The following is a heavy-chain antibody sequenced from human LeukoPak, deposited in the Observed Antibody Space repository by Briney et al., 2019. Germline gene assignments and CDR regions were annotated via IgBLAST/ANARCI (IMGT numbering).Heavy chain of an antibody. V-gene: IGHV4-34*01. CDR2: INHSGST. CDR1: GGSISGYY. CDR3: ASGYYYGSGSYYRAFDY. D-gene: IGHD3-10*01. Sequence: SETLSLTCTVSGGSISGYYWSWIRQPPGKGLEWNGEINHSGSTNYNPSLKSRVTISVDTSKNQFSLKLSSVTAADTAVYYCASGYYYGSGSYYRAFDYWGQGTLVTVSS. J-gene: IGHJ4*02.